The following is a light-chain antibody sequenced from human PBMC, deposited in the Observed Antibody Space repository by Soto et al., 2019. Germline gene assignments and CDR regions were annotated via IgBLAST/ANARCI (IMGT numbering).Light chain of an antibody. Sequence: QSVLTQSPSESATPGQRVTISCSGSGSNIGTHAVNWYQQVPGTAPTLLIFRNHQRPSGVADRFSGSKSGTSASLAISGPQAEDEADYYCAAWDDSLRAVVFGGGTKVTVL. CDR1: GSNIGTHA. CDR2: RNH. J-gene: IGLJ2*01. CDR3: AAWDDSLRAVV. V-gene: IGLV1-44*01.